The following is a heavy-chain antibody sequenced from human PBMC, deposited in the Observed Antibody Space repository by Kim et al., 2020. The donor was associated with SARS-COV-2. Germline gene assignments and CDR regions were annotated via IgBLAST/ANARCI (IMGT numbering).Heavy chain of an antibody. Sequence: SQKFQGRVTITRDTSASTAYMELSSLRSEDTAVYYCARGGGREQWLSVDYWGQGTLVTVSS. CDR3: ARGGGREQWLSVDY. D-gene: IGHD6-19*01. J-gene: IGHJ4*02. V-gene: IGHV1-3*01.